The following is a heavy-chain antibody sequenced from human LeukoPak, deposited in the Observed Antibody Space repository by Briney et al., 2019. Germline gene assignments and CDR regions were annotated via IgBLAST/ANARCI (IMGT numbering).Heavy chain of an antibody. CDR3: ARQTTAGTSFDV. Sequence: AGGSLRLPCAASGFTFSSYAMHWVRQAPGKGLEWVAVISYDGSNKYYADSVKGRFTISRDNSKNTLYLQMNSLRAEGTAVYYCARQTTAGTSFDVWGQGTSVTVSS. CDR2: ISYDGSNK. CDR1: GFTFSSYA. J-gene: IGHJ6*02. D-gene: IGHD6-13*01. V-gene: IGHV3-30-3*01.